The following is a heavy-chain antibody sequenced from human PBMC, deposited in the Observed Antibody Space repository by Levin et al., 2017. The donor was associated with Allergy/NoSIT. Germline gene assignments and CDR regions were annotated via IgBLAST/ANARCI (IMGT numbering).Heavy chain of an antibody. CDR3: ARDSGFGELSYFDY. Sequence: GESLKISCAASGFTFDDYGMSWVRQAPGKGLEWVSGINWNGGSTGYADSVKGRFTISRDNAKNSLYLQMNSLRAEDTALYYCARDSGFGELSYFDYWGQGTLVTVSS. D-gene: IGHD3-10*01. V-gene: IGHV3-20*04. CDR2: INWNGGST. J-gene: IGHJ4*02. CDR1: GFTFDDYG.